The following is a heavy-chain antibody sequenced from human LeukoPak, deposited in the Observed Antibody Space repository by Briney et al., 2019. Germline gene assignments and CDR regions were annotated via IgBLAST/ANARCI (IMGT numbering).Heavy chain of an antibody. CDR1: GFTFSSYA. CDR3: AKVGTYDGYSGYDY. V-gene: IGHV3-23*01. CDR2: ISGSGGST. D-gene: IGHD5-12*01. J-gene: IGHJ4*02. Sequence: GGSLRLSCAASGFTFSSYAMSWVRQAPGKGLEWVSAISGSGGSTYYADSVKGRFTISRDNSKNTLYLQMNSLRAEDTAVYYCAKVGTYDGYSGYDYWGQGTLVTVSS.